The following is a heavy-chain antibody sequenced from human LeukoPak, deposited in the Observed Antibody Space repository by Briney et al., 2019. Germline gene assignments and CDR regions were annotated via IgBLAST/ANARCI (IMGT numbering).Heavy chain of an antibody. D-gene: IGHD4-17*01. CDR1: GGSISSSSYY. CDR3: ARLMTTVTTRHFDH. J-gene: IGHJ4*02. V-gene: IGHV4-39*01. CDR2: IYYSGST. Sequence: PSETLSLTCTVSGGSISSSSYYWGWIRQPPGKGLEWIGSIYYSGSTYYNPSLKSRVTISVDTSKSQFSLRLSSVTAADTAVYYCARLMTTVTTRHFDHWGQGTLVTVSS.